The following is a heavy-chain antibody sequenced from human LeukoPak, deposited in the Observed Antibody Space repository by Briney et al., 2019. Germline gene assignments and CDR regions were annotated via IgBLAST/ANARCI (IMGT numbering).Heavy chain of an antibody. D-gene: IGHD1-26*01. CDR3: AGVGGARVY. V-gene: IGHV3-74*01. CDR1: GFTLSSYW. J-gene: IGHJ4*02. Sequence: PGGSLRLSCAASGFTLSSYWMYWVRQAPGKGLVWVSRINSDGSITNYADSVKGRFTISRDNAKNTLYLQMNSLRAEDTAVHYCAGVGGARVYWGQGTLVTVSS. CDR2: INSDGSIT.